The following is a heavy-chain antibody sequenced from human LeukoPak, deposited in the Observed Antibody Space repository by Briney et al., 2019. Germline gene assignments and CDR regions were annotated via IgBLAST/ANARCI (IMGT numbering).Heavy chain of an antibody. CDR2: IYPDGITT. D-gene: IGHD3-10*01. Sequence: GGSLRLSCAASGFTFSSYCIQWVRQVPGKGLVWVSRIYPDGITTNYADPVKGRFTISRDNAKNTLFLQMDSLRAEDTAVYYCAREAYEAGRYYIDYWGQGASVIVSS. J-gene: IGHJ4*02. CDR1: GFTFSSYC. V-gene: IGHV3-74*01. CDR3: AREAYEAGRYYIDY.